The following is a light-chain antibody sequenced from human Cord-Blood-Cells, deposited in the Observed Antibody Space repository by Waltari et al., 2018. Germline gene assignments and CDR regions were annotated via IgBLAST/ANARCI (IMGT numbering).Light chain of an antibody. V-gene: IGKV3-20*01. CDR3: QQYGSSPPYT. CDR1: QSVSSSY. J-gene: IGKJ2*01. Sequence: EIVLPLSPGTLSLSPGERATLSCRASQSVSSSYLAWYQQQPGQAPRLLIYSASSRGTGIPDRFSGSGSGTDFTLTISRREPEDFAVYYCQQYGSSPPYTFGQGTKLEIK. CDR2: SAS.